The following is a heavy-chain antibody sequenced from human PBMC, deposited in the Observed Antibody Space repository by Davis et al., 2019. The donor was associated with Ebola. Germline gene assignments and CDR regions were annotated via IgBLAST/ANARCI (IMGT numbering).Heavy chain of an antibody. CDR2: IKQDGNEK. CDR3: ARVGDQPLQWEPRAFDI. J-gene: IGHJ3*02. Sequence: GGSLRLSCAASGFTFSSYWMSWVRQAPGKGLEWVANIKQDGNEKYYVDSVKGRFTISRDNAKNTLYLQMNSLRAEDTAVYYCARVGDQPLQWEPRAFDIWGQGTMVTVSS. D-gene: IGHD1-26*01. V-gene: IGHV3-7*01. CDR1: GFTFSSYW.